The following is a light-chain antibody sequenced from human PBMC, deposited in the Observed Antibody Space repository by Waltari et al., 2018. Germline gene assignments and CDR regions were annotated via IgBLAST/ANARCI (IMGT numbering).Light chain of an antibody. Sequence: SYELTQPPSVSVSPGQTASITCSGDKLGDKYACWYQQKPGQSPVLVIYQDRKRPSGLPGRVSGSNSGNTATLTISGTQAMDEADYYCQAWDSSTVVFGAGTKLTVL. V-gene: IGLV3-1*01. CDR1: KLGDKY. J-gene: IGLJ2*01. CDR2: QDR. CDR3: QAWDSSTVV.